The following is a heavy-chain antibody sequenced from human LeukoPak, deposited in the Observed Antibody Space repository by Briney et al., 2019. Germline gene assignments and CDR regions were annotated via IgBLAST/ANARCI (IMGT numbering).Heavy chain of an antibody. CDR3: AKDDPTAYFDY. CDR1: GFTFRSYA. CDR2: ITGSGSST. Sequence: GGSLRLSCAASGFTFRSYAMSWVRQAPGKGLEWVSAITGSGSSTYYADSVKGRFTISRDNSKNTLYLQMNSLRTEDTAVYYCAKDDPTAYFDYWGQGTLVTVSS. J-gene: IGHJ4*02. V-gene: IGHV3-23*01. D-gene: IGHD4-17*01.